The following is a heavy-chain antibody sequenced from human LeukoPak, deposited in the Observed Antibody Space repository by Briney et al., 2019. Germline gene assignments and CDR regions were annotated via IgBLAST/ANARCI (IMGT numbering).Heavy chain of an antibody. CDR2: IYYSGST. CDR3: ARGYYYDSSGYYSD. Sequence: SETLSLTCTVSGGSISSYYWSWIRQPPGKGLEWIGYIYYSGSTNYNPSLKSRVTISVDTPKNQFSLKLSSVTAADTAVYYCARGYYYDSSGYYSDWGQGTLVTVSS. J-gene: IGHJ4*02. CDR1: GGSISSYY. V-gene: IGHV4-59*01. D-gene: IGHD3-22*01.